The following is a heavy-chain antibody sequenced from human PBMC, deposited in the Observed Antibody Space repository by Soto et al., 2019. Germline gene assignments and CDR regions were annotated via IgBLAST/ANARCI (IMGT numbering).Heavy chain of an antibody. CDR1: GFTFSSYS. Sequence: EVQLVESGGGLVQPGGSLRLSCAASGFTFSSYSMNWVRQAPGKGLEWVSYIGSGSRTIYYADSVKGRFTISRDNAKNSLYLQMHSLRAEDTAVYYCASTDRFDYRGQGTLVTVSS. V-gene: IGHV3-48*01. CDR3: ASTDRFDY. CDR2: IGSGSRTI. J-gene: IGHJ4*02.